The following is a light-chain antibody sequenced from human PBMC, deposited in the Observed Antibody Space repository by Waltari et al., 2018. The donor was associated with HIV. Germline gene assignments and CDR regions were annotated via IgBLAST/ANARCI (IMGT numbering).Light chain of an antibody. J-gene: IGLJ2*01. CDR2: SNS. V-gene: IGLV1-44*01. Sequence: QSVLTQPPSASGTPGQRVTISCSGSPSNIGNNSVNWYQQFPGSAPKLLLYSNSHPPLGVPDRFAGHKSGSSASLAISGPQADDEAHYYCASWDDTLGVVCGGGTTLTVL. CDR3: ASWDDTLGVV. CDR1: PSNIGNNS.